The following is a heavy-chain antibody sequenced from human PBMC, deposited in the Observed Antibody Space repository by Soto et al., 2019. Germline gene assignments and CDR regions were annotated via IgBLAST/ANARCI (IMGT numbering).Heavy chain of an antibody. Sequence: GGSLRLSCAASGFTFSSYSMNWVRQAPGKGLEWVSSISSSSSYIYYADSVKGRFTISRDNAKNSLYLQMNSLRAEDTAVYYCARDASIAAAGGGLDYWGQGTLVTVSS. J-gene: IGHJ4*02. V-gene: IGHV3-21*01. CDR1: GFTFSSYS. CDR2: ISSSSSYI. D-gene: IGHD6-13*01. CDR3: ARDASIAAAGGGLDY.